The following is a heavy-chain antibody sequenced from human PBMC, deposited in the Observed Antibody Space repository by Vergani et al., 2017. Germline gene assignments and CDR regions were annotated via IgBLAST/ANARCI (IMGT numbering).Heavy chain of an antibody. CDR3: ARSSGYYSYYFDF. J-gene: IGHJ4*02. CDR1: GGTFSSNS. Sequence: QGQLAQSGAEVKKPGSSVTVSCKASGGTFSSNSISWVRQAPGQGLEWMGRIIPIFGTTSYAQKFQGRVTMLADESTSTAYMELSSLRSEDTAVYYCARSSGYYSYYFDFWGQGTLVTVSS. CDR2: IIPIFGTT. V-gene: IGHV1-69*13. D-gene: IGHD3-22*01.